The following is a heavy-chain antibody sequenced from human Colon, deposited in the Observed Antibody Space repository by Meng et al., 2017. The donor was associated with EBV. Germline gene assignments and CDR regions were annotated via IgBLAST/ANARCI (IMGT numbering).Heavy chain of an antibody. CDR3: ARHFINWFDP. CDR2: IYYSEST. V-gene: IGHV4-59*08. J-gene: IGHJ5*02. CDR1: GGSVGSSY. Sequence: QLEAQSPRLVRPSECRDPTCRVSGGSVGSSYWTWIRQPPGKGLEWIWYIYYSESTNYNPSLKSRVTISVDTSKNQFSLKLSSVTAADTAVYYCARHFINWFDPWGQGTLVTVSS.